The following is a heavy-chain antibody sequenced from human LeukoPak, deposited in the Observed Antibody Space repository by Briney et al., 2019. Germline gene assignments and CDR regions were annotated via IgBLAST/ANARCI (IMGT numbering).Heavy chain of an antibody. J-gene: IGHJ5*02. V-gene: IGHV3-48*01. CDR3: AREPAAGRWP. CDR1: GFTFSSYS. Sequence: GGSLRLSCVASGFTFSSYSMNWVRQAPGKGLEWVSYIGSGSQNIYYADSVKGRFSISRDNAKKTLFLQMNSLRAEDTAVYYCAREPAAGRWPWGQGTLVTVSS. D-gene: IGHD6-13*01. CDR2: IGSGSQNI.